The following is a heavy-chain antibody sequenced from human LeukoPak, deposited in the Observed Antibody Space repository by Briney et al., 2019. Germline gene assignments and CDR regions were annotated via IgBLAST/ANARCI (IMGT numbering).Heavy chain of an antibody. D-gene: IGHD2/OR15-2a*01. CDR3: ARRPPRIRGHFDY. V-gene: IGHV4-34*01. Sequence: PSETLSLTCAVYGGSFSGYYWSWIRQPPGKGLEWIGEINHSGSTNYNPSLKSRVTISVDTSKNQFSLKLSSVTAADTAVYYCARRPPRIRGHFDYWGQGTLVTVSS. J-gene: IGHJ4*02. CDR2: INHSGST. CDR1: GGSFSGYY.